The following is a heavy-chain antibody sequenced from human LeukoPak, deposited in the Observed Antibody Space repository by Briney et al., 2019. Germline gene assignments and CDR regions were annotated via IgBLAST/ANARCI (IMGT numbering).Heavy chain of an antibody. Sequence: GASVKVSCKASGYTFTGYYMHWVRQAPGQRLEWMGWINPNSGGTNYAQKFQGRVTMTRDTSISTAYMELSRLRSDDTAVYYCARDEAGCSGWYYYWGQGTLVTVSS. V-gene: IGHV1-2*02. D-gene: IGHD6-19*01. CDR1: GYTFTGYY. CDR3: ARDEAGCSGWYYY. J-gene: IGHJ4*02. CDR2: INPNSGGT.